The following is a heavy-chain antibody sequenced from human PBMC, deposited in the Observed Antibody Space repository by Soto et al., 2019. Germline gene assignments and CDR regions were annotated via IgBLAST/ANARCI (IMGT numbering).Heavy chain of an antibody. CDR3: ARVLYYYDSSGHFDI. CDR1: GGTFSSYA. V-gene: IGHV1-18*01. D-gene: IGHD3-22*01. CDR2: ISAYNGNT. J-gene: IGHJ3*02. Sequence: ASVKVSCKASGGTFSSYAISWVRQAPGQGLEWMGWISAYNGNTNYAQKLQGRVTMTTDTSTSAAYMELRSLRSDDTAVYYCARVLYYYDSSGHFDIWGQGTMVTVSS.